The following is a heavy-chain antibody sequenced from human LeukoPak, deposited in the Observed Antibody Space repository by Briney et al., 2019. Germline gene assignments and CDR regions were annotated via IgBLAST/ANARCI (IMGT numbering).Heavy chain of an antibody. CDR1: GYTFTSYY. V-gene: IGHV1-46*01. CDR3: ARAGSDPLFDY. Sequence: ASVKVSCKASGYTFTSYYMHWVRQAPGQGLEWMGIINPSGGSTSYAQKFQGRVTMTRDTSTSTVYMELSSLRSEGTAVYYCARAGSDPLFDYWGQGTLVTVSS. J-gene: IGHJ4*02. D-gene: IGHD3-10*01. CDR2: INPSGGST.